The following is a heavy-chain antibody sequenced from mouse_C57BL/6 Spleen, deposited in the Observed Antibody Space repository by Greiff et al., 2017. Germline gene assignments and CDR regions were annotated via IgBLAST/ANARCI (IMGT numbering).Heavy chain of an antibody. Sequence: EVKLVESGGGLVKPGGSLKLSCAASGFTFSDYGMHWVRQAPEKGLEWVAYISSGSSTIYYADTVKGRFTISRDNAKNTLFLQMTSLRSEDTAMYYCAREDYDEDWYFDVWGTGTTVTVSS. D-gene: IGHD2-4*01. CDR3: AREDYDEDWYFDV. J-gene: IGHJ1*03. V-gene: IGHV5-17*01. CDR2: ISSGSSTI. CDR1: GFTFSDYG.